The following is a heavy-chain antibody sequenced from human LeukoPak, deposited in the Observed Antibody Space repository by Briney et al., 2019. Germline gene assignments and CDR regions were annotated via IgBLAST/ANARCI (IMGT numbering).Heavy chain of an antibody. J-gene: IGHJ4*02. D-gene: IGHD3-10*01. V-gene: IGHV3-30*03. Sequence: GGSLRLSCAASGFTFSSYGMHWVRQAPGKGLEWVAVISYDGSNKYYADSVKGRFTISRDNSKNTLYLQMNSLRAEDTAVYYCARDLPGGDYYFDYWGQGTLVTVSS. CDR2: ISYDGSNK. CDR3: ARDLPGGDYYFDY. CDR1: GFTFSSYG.